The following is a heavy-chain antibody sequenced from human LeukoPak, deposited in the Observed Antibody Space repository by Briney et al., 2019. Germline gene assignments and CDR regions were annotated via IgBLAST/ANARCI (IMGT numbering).Heavy chain of an antibody. J-gene: IGHJ4*02. Sequence: GGSLRLSCAASGFTFSSYAMHWVRQAPGKGLEWVAVISYDGSNKYYADSVKGRFTISRDNSKNTLYLQMNSLRAEDTALYYCARARLVLDYWGQGTLVTVSS. CDR3: ARARLVLDY. CDR2: ISYDGSNK. D-gene: IGHD6-6*01. CDR1: GFTFSSYA. V-gene: IGHV3-30*04.